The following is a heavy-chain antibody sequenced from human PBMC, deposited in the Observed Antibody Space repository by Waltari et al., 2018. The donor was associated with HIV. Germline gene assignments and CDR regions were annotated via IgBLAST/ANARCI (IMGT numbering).Heavy chain of an antibody. CDR2: IHHSGRT. D-gene: IGHD2-2*01. CDR1: GGSFSDYY. V-gene: IGHV4-34*01. Sequence: QVQLQQWGAGLLKPSETLSLTCAVYGGSFSDYYWTWIHQPPGKGMEWIGEIHHSGRTNYKPPLKSRVTISLDTSKNHFSLKLSSVSAADTAVYYCARRGFRFCSSTTCLDYWGQGTLVTVSS. J-gene: IGHJ4*02. CDR3: ARRGFRFCSSTTCLDY.